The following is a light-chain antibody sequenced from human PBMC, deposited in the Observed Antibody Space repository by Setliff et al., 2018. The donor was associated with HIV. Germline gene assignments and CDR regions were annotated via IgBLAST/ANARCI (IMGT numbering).Light chain of an antibody. CDR3: ATWDDGLSGVI. CDR1: NSNIGSHT. J-gene: IGLJ2*01. Sequence: QSVLTQAPSVSGTPGQRVTISCSGSNSNIGSHTVDWYQQFPGTAPKLLIYSNIQRPSGVPDRFSGSKSGTSASLAIAGLQSEDEADYYCATWDDGLSGVIFGGGTKVTVL. CDR2: SNI. V-gene: IGLV1-44*01.